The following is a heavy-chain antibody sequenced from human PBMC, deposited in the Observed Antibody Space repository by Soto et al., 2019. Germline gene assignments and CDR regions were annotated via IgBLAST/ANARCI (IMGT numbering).Heavy chain of an antibody. V-gene: IGHV3-30-3*01. Sequence: QVQLVESGGGVVQPGRSLRLSCAASGFTFSSYAMHWVRQAPGKGLEWVAVISYDGSNKYYADSVKGRFTISRDNSKNTLYLQMNSLRAEDTAVYYCARGPHSSPSLVDYWGQGTLVTVSS. CDR1: GFTFSSYA. D-gene: IGHD6-6*01. J-gene: IGHJ4*02. CDR3: ARGPHSSPSLVDY. CDR2: ISYDGSNK.